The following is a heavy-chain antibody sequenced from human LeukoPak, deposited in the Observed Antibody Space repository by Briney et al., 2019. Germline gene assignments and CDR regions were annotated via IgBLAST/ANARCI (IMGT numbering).Heavy chain of an antibody. CDR2: IYRGGST. V-gene: IGHV3-66*01. D-gene: IGHD5-12*01. J-gene: IGHJ4*02. CDR1: GFTVSSNY. Sequence: PGGSLRLSCTAPGFTVSSNYMSWVRQAPGKGLEWVSIIYRGGSTYYADSVKGRFTISRDNSKNTLYFQMNSLRAEDTAVYYCARDPGYSGYDLWGQGTLVTVSS. CDR3: ARDPGYSGYDL.